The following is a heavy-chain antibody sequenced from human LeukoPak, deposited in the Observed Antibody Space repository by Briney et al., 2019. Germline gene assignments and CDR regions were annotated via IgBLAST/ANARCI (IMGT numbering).Heavy chain of an antibody. Sequence: GESLKISCKPSGYSFTTYWLSWVRQRPGKGLEWMGTIDPSDSYTNYSPSFQGHVTISTDQSISTAYLQCSSLKASDTAMYFCARQLDYYDKRDYWGQGTLVTVAS. CDR1: GYSFTTYW. D-gene: IGHD3-22*01. CDR3: ARQLDYYDKRDY. J-gene: IGHJ4*02. V-gene: IGHV5-10-1*01. CDR2: IDPSDSYT.